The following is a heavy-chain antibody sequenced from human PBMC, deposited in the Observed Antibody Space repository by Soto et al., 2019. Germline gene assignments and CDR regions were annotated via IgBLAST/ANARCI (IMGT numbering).Heavy chain of an antibody. Sequence: QVQIQQWGAGLLKPSETLSLTCAVCGESLSGYHGNWIRQSPGKGLEWIGEINYSGNTNYNPSLKSRVTISIDTSNNQFSLKLSSVTAADTAVYYCARTRNLDVWGQGTTVIVSS. CDR3: ARTRNLDV. V-gene: IGHV4-34*01. D-gene: IGHD1-1*01. J-gene: IGHJ6*02. CDR1: GESLSGYH. CDR2: INYSGNT.